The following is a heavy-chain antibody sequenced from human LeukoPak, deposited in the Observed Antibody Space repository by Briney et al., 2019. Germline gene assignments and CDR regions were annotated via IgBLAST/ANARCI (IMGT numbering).Heavy chain of an antibody. J-gene: IGHJ4*02. CDR2: IKSKTDGGTT. V-gene: IGHV3-15*01. D-gene: IGHD3-10*01. CDR1: GFTFSNAW. CDR3: TTDPIGEGLLWFGGN. Sequence: GGSLRLSCAASGFTFSNAWMSWVRQAPGKVLEWVGRIKSKTDGGTTDYAAPVKGRFTISRDDSKNTLYLQMNSLKTEDTAVYYCTTDPIGEGLLWFGGNWGQGTLVTVSS.